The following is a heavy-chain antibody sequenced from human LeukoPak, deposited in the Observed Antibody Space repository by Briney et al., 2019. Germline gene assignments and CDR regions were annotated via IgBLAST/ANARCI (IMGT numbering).Heavy chain of an antibody. V-gene: IGHV3-53*01. D-gene: IGHD3-22*01. CDR2: IYSGGST. Sequence: PGGSLRLSCTDSGFTVSSNSMSWVRQAPGKGLEWVSFIYSGGSTQYSDSVKGRFTISRDNSKNTLYLQMNSLRAEDTAVYYCARRAGDYSHPYDYWGQGTLVTVSS. CDR1: GFTVSSNS. CDR3: ARRAGDYSHPYDY. J-gene: IGHJ4*02.